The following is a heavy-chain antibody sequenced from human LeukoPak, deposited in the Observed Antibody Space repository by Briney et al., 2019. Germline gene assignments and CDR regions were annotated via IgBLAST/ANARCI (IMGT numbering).Heavy chain of an antibody. Sequence: ASVKVSCKASGYTFTGYYMHWVRQAPGQGLEWMGWINPNSGGTNYAQKFQGRVTMTRDTSISTAYMEPSRLRSDDTAVYYCARGPARRGSPLMNPGYWGQGTLVTVSS. CDR3: ARGPARRGSPLMNPGY. D-gene: IGHD1-26*01. CDR2: INPNSGGT. J-gene: IGHJ4*02. V-gene: IGHV1-2*02. CDR1: GYTFTGYY.